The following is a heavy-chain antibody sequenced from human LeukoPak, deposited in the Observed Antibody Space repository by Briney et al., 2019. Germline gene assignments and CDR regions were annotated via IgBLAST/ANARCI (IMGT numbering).Heavy chain of an antibody. CDR1: GYTFTDYY. J-gene: IGHJ4*02. D-gene: IGHD3-22*01. V-gene: IGHV1-69-2*01. CDR3: ARIISVGQYYYDSSGYDY. Sequence: ASVKVSCKVSGYTFTDYYMHWVQQAPGKGLEWMGLVDPEDGETIYAEKFQGRVTITADESTSTAYMELSSLRSEDTAVYYCARIISVGQYYYDSSGYDYWGQGTLVTVSS. CDR2: VDPEDGET.